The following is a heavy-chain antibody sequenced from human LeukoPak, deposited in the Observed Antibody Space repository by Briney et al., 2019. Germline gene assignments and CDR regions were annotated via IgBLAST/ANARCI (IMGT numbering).Heavy chain of an antibody. CDR1: GGSISSGGYY. Sequence: PSQTLSLTCAVSGGSISSGGYYWSWIRQPPGKGLEWIGEINHSGSTNYNPSLKSRVTISVDTSKNQFSLKLSSVTAADTAVYYCARATNNRKHDYGDYAQNYWGQGTLVTVSS. CDR3: ARATNNRKHDYGDYAQNY. CDR2: INHSGST. V-gene: IGHV4-30-2*01. D-gene: IGHD4-17*01. J-gene: IGHJ4*02.